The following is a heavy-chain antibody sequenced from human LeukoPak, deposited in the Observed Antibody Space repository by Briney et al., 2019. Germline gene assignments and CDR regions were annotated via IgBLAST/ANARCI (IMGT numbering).Heavy chain of an antibody. J-gene: IGHJ4*02. CDR2: ISGSGSAS. V-gene: IGHV3-23*01. CDR3: AKRNVGAFDY. D-gene: IGHD3-16*01. Sequence: GGSLRLLCAASGFTLSGDAVSWVRQAPGKGLEWVSAISGSGSASYYADSVKGRFTISRDSSKNTLYLQMNSLRAEDTAVYYCAKRNVGAFDYWGQGTLVTVSS. CDR1: GFTLSGDA.